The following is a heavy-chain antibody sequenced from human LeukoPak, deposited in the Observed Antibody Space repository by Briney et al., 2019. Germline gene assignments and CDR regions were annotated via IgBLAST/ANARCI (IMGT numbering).Heavy chain of an antibody. CDR2: IHHSGST. V-gene: IGHV4-4*03. J-gene: IGHJ4*02. CDR3: AREFVQGSSLPYFDS. D-gene: IGHD1-26*01. CDR1: GGSISSSHW. Sequence: PPETLSLTCTVSGGSISSSHWWGWVRQPPGKGLEWVGEIHHSGSTNSNPSLKSRVTMSVDKSKNQFSLSLNSVTAADTAVYYCAREFVQGSSLPYFDSWGQGTLVTVSS.